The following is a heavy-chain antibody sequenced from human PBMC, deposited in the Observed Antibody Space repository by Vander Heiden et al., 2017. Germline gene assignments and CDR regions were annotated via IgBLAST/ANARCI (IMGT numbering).Heavy chain of an antibody. D-gene: IGHD6-6*01. CDR3: TTDRGIARRPLFDY. CDR2: IKSKADGGTT. J-gene: IGHJ4*02. Sequence: EVQLVESGGGLVKPGESLSLSCATTGLSFTKAWMGWVRQAPGRGLEWVGRIKSKADGGTTDYATPVKGRFTISTEDSKNTMFLQMRSLTTEDSAVYYCTTDRGIARRPLFDYWGQGTLVTVSS. V-gene: IGHV3-15*01. CDR1: GLSFTKAW.